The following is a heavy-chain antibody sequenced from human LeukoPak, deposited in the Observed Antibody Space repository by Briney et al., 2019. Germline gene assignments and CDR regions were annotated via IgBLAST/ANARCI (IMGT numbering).Heavy chain of an antibody. V-gene: IGHV3-23*01. D-gene: IGHD6-19*01. Sequence: GGSLRLSCAASGFTFNIYVMTWVRQAPGKGLEWVSAIGDRGSDTYYADPVKGRFTISRDNSKYTLYLQMNSLRAEDTAVYYCAKVGPPYSSGWSIEFDYWGRGTLVTVSP. CDR3: AKVGPPYSSGWSIEFDY. CDR2: IGDRGSDT. CDR1: GFTFNIYV. J-gene: IGHJ4*02.